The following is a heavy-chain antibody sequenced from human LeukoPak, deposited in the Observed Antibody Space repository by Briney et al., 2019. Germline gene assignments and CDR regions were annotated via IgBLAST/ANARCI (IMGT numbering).Heavy chain of an antibody. J-gene: IGHJ4*02. Sequence: ASVKVSCKVSGYTLTELCMHWVRQAPGKGLEWMGGFDPEDGETIYAQKFQGRVTMTEDTSTDTAYMELSSLRSEDTAVYYCATVGRSSYDFWSGPSGYWGQGTLVTVSS. CDR2: FDPEDGET. CDR1: GYTLTELC. V-gene: IGHV1-24*01. D-gene: IGHD3-3*01. CDR3: ATVGRSSYDFWSGPSGY.